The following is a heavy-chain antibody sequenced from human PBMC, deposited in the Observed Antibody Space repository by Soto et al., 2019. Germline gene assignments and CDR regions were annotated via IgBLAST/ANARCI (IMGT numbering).Heavy chain of an antibody. Sequence: GCSLRLACASSVYSFTSYYMQGVRQAPGQGLEWMGIINPSGGSTSYAQKFKGRVTMTRDTSTSTVYMELSSLRSEDTAVYYWATGATQPMGVWGQGTTVTVSS. D-gene: IGHD1-26*01. V-gene: IGHV1-46*01. CDR2: INPSGGST. CDR3: ATGATQPMGV. J-gene: IGHJ6*02. CDR1: VYSFTSYY.